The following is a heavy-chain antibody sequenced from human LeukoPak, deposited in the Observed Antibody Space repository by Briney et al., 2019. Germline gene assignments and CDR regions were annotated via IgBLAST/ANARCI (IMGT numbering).Heavy chain of an antibody. V-gene: IGHV3-11*04. D-gene: IGHD3-10*02. CDR2: ISSSGSTI. CDR3: AELGITMIGGV. J-gene: IGHJ6*04. CDR1: GFNFSDYF. Sequence: GGSLRLSCAASGFNFSDYFMSWLRQAPGKGLEWVSYISSSGSTIYYADSVKGRFTISRDNAKNSLYLQMNSLRAEDTAVYYCAELGITMIGGVWGKGTTVTISS.